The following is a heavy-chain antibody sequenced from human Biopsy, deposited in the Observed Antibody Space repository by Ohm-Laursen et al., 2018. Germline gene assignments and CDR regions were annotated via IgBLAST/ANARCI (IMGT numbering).Heavy chain of an antibody. CDR2: INCKTGAT. J-gene: IGHJ4*02. V-gene: IGHV1-2*02. CDR3: ARDPLNGHKHFDY. D-gene: IGHD2-8*01. Sequence: ASVKVSCKASSYTFTDYNIHWMRQAPGQGLEWLGYINCKTGATNRAQKFQGTVTMTRDTSISTAYLALGSLRSADTAIYYCARDPLNGHKHFDYWGQGSLVTVSS. CDR1: SYTFTDYN.